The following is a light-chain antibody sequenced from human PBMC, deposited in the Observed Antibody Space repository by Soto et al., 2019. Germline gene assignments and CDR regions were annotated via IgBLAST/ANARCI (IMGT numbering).Light chain of an antibody. Sequence: QSVLTQPPSVSAAPGQKVTISCSGSSSNIGGNSVSWYQQLPGTAPKLLIYDDNKRPSGIPDRFPGSKSGTSATPGITGFQTGDEADYYCGSWDSSLSAYVFGTGTKV. CDR1: SSNIGGNS. V-gene: IGLV1-51*01. J-gene: IGLJ1*01. CDR3: GSWDSSLSAYV. CDR2: DDN.